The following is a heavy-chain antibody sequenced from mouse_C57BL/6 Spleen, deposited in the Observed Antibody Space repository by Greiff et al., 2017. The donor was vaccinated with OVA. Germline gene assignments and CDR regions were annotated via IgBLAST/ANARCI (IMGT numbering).Heavy chain of an antibody. CDR1: GYTFTSYW. CDR3: ARGAAQATIYFDY. Sequence: QVQLKQPGAELVMPGASVKLSCKASGYTFTSYWMHWVKQRPGQGLEWIGEIDPSDSYTNYNQKFKGKSTLTVDKSSSTAYMQLSSLTSEDSAVYYCARGAAQATIYFDYWGQGTTLTVSS. CDR2: IDPSDSYT. D-gene: IGHD3-2*02. V-gene: IGHV1-69*01. J-gene: IGHJ2*01.